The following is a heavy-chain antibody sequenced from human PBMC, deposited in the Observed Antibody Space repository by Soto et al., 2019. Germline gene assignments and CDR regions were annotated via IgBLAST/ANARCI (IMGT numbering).Heavy chain of an antibody. V-gene: IGHV5-51*01. Sequence: PGESLKISCKGSGYSFTSYWIAWVRQMPGKGLEWMGIIYPGDSDIRYSPSFQGQVTISADKSISTAYLQWSSLKAPDTAMYYCARTAAAGKYYYGVDVWGQGTTVTVSS. D-gene: IGHD6-13*01. CDR3: ARTAAAGKYYYGVDV. J-gene: IGHJ6*02. CDR1: GYSFTSYW. CDR2: IYPGDSDI.